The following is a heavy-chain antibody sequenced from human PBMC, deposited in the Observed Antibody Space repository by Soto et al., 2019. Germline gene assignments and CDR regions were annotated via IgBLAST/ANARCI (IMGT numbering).Heavy chain of an antibody. D-gene: IGHD2-2*01. CDR2: IIPIFGTA. CDR1: GGTFSSYA. J-gene: IGHJ6*02. CDR3: ARKYCSSTSCYSGVSYYYYGMDV. Sequence: QAQLVQSGAEVKKPGSSVKVSCKASGGTFSSYAISSVRQAPGQGLEWMGGIIPIFGTANYAQKFQGRVTITTDESTSTAYMELSSLRSEDTAVYYCARKYCSSTSCYSGVSYYYYGMDVWGQGTTVTVSS. V-gene: IGHV1-69*01.